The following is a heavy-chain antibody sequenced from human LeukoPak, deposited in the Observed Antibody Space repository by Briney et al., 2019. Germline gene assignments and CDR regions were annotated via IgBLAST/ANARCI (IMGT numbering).Heavy chain of an antibody. Sequence: GGSLRLSCAASGFTFSSYAMHWVRQAPGKGLEYVSAISSNGGSTYYANSVKGRFTISRDNSKNTLYLQMGSLRAEDMAVYYCARDVGYDTYFDYWGQGTLVTVSS. V-gene: IGHV3-64*01. CDR2: ISSNGGST. CDR1: GFTFSSYA. D-gene: IGHD3-22*01. J-gene: IGHJ4*02. CDR3: ARDVGYDTYFDY.